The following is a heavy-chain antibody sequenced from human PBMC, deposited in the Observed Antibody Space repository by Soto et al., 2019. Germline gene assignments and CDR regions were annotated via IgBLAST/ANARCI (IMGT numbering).Heavy chain of an antibody. V-gene: IGHV3-30*18. CDR3: AKDLWDSYDSSGYYGEFDY. Sequence: PGGSLRLSCAASGFTFSSYGMHWVRQAPGKGLEWVAVISYDGSNKYYADSVKGRFTISRDNSKNTLYLQMNSLRAEDTALYYCAKDLWDSYDSSGYYGEFDYWGQGTLVTVSS. CDR2: ISYDGSNK. D-gene: IGHD3-22*01. J-gene: IGHJ4*02. CDR1: GFTFSSYG.